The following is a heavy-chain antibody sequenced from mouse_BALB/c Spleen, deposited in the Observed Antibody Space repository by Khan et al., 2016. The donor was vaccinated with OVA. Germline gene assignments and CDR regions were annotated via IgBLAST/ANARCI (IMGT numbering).Heavy chain of an antibody. CDR2: INTYTGEP. CDR3: ARPPYFSYVMVF. V-gene: IGHV9-3-1*01. CDR1: GYTFTNYG. D-gene: IGHD2-10*01. J-gene: IGHJ4*01. Sequence: QIQLVQSGPELKKPGETVKISCKASGYTFTNYGMNWVKQAPGKGLQWMGWINTYTGEPTYADDFKGRFAFSLETSARTAYLQINNLKNEDTATYCGARPPYFSYVMVFWGQGTSITVSS.